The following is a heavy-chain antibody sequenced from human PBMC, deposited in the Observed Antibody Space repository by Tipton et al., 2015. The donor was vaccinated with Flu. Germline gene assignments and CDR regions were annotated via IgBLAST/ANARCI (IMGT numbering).Heavy chain of an antibody. CDR3: AKGAYYDILTGYAAAFDI. CDR2: ISWNSGSI. CDR1: GFTFDDYA. V-gene: IGHV3-9*03. Sequence: SLRLSCAASGFTFDDYAMHWVRQAPGKGLEWVSGISWNSGSIGYADPVKGRFTISRDNAKNSLYLQMNSLRAEDMALYYCAKGAYYDILTGYAAAFDIWGQGTMVTVSS. D-gene: IGHD3-9*01. J-gene: IGHJ3*02.